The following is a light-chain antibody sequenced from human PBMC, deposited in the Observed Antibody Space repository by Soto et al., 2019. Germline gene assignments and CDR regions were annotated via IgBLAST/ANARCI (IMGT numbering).Light chain of an antibody. J-gene: IGKJ1*01. CDR3: QQDNNWPPDRT. CDR2: GAS. Sequence: EIVMTQSPATLSVSPGERATLSCRASQSVGSNLAWYQQKPGQAPRLLIYGASTRATGIPARFSGSGSGTEFTLTISGLQSEDFAIYFCQQDNNWPPDRTFGQGTKVESK. V-gene: IGKV3-15*01. CDR1: QSVGSN.